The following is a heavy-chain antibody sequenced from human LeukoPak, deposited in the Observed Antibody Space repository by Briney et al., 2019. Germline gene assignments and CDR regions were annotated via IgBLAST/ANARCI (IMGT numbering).Heavy chain of an antibody. CDR2: IIPILGIA. Sequence: SVKVSCKASGGTFSSYAISWVRQAPGQGLEWMGRIIPILGIANYAQKFQERVTITRDMSTSTAYMELSSLRSEDTAVYYCAAGYYDFWSGYYNYGMDVWGQGTTVTVSS. CDR1: GGTFSSYA. D-gene: IGHD3-3*01. CDR3: AAGYYDFWSGYYNYGMDV. V-gene: IGHV1-69*04. J-gene: IGHJ6*02.